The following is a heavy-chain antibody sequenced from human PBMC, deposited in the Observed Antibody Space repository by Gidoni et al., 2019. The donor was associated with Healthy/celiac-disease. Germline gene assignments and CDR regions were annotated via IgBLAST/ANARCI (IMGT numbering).Heavy chain of an antibody. CDR1: GFTFSSYG. Sequence: QVQLVESGGGVVQPGRSLRLSCAASGFTFSSYGRHWVRQAPGKGLEWVAVISYDGSNKYYADSVKGRFTISRDNSKNTLYLQMNSLRAEDTAVYYCAKDGGKVCSGGSCYYFDYWGQGTLVTVSS. CDR3: AKDGGKVCSGGSCYYFDY. J-gene: IGHJ4*02. CDR2: ISYDGSNK. V-gene: IGHV3-30*18. D-gene: IGHD2-15*01.